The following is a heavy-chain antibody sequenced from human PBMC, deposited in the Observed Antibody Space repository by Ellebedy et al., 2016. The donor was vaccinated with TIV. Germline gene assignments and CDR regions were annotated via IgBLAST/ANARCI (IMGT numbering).Heavy chain of an antibody. CDR3: ARSLYFGDFPFDS. V-gene: IGHV1-18*04. Sequence: AASVKVSCKASGHSFTSYGISWARQAPGEGLEWMGWIRAYNGNTLYIEKFQGRVTMTTDTSTNTAYMELRSLRSDDPAVYFCARSLYFGDFPFDSWGQGTLVTVSS. J-gene: IGHJ4*02. CDR2: IRAYNGNT. D-gene: IGHD3-10*01. CDR1: GHSFTSYG.